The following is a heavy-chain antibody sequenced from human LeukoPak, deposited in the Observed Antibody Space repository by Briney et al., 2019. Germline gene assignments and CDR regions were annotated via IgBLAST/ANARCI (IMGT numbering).Heavy chain of an antibody. Sequence: GGSLRLSCAASGFTFADYGMSWVRQAPGKGLEWVSGINWDGGSTGYADSVKGRFTIPTANPKNSLNCQMTGLRPEDPACYSCSKGLAAAGTAYWGQGTLVTVSS. D-gene: IGHD6-13*01. CDR3: SKGLAAAGTAY. CDR1: GFTFADYG. J-gene: IGHJ4*02. V-gene: IGHV3-20*04. CDR2: INWDGGST.